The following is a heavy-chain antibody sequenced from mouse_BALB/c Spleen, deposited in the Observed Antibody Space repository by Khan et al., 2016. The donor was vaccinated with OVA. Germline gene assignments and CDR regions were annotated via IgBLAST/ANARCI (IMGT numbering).Heavy chain of an antibody. CDR1: GYAFTDYL. J-gene: IGHJ3*01. V-gene: IGHV1-54*01. CDR2: INPGSGDT. Sequence: QVRLQQSGAELVRPGTSLKVSCKASGYAFTDYLIEWLKQRPGQGLEWIGMINPGSGDTKYNEKFKARATLTADKSSRTAYMQLSSLTSDDSAVYFCARSGYGFGAYWGQGTLVTVSA. CDR3: ARSGYGFGAY. D-gene: IGHD3-2*02.